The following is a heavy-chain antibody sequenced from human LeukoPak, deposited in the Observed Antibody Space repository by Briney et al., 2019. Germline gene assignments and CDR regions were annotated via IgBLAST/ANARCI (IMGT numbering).Heavy chain of an antibody. CDR3: AREGSSGWYEFWFDP. Sequence: GSLRLSCAASGFTFSNFEMNWVRQAPGKGLEWVSVIYSDGTTYYADSVKGRFIISRDNSKNTLYLQMNSVRAEDTAVYYCAREGSSGWYEFWFDPWGQGTLVTVSS. CDR1: GFTFSNFE. J-gene: IGHJ5*02. D-gene: IGHD6-19*01. CDR2: IYSDGTT. V-gene: IGHV3-66*01.